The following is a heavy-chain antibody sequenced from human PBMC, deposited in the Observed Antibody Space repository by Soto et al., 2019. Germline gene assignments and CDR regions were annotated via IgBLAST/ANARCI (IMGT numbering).Heavy chain of an antibody. CDR1: GGYINSGGFY. CDR2: IFHSGST. CDR3: ARGGIVGHWFDP. V-gene: IGHV4-31*03. D-gene: IGHD2-15*01. J-gene: IGHJ5*02. Sequence: QVQLQESGPGLLKPSQTLSLTCNVSGGYINSGGFYWSWIRQHPGKGLEWIGYIFHSGSTLYNPSLHSRVTLSADTSKNQLSLNLRSVTVADTAVYYCARGGIVGHWFDPWGQGTLVTVSS.